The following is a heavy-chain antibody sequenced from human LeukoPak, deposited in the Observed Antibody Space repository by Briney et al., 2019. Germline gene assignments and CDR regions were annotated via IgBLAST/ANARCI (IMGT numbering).Heavy chain of an antibody. J-gene: IGHJ4*02. CDR3: ARDRFNYYDSSGYYFDY. CDR2: ISYDGSNK. D-gene: IGHD3-22*01. Sequence: PGGSLRLSCAASGFTFSSYGMHWVRQAPGKGLEWVAVISYDGSNKYYADSVKGRFTISRDNSKNTLYLQMNSLRAEDTAVYYCARDRFNYYDSSGYYFDYWGQGTLVTVSS. CDR1: GFTFSSYG. V-gene: IGHV3-30*03.